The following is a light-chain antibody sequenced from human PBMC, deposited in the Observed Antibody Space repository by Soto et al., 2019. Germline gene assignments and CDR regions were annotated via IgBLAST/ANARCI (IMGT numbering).Light chain of an antibody. Sequence: EIQMPQSPPSLSASVGARVPINCRASQSISSYLNWYQQKPGKAPKLLIYAASSLQSGVPSRFSGSGSGTDFTLTISSLQPEDFATYYCQQSYKTFGQGTKVDIK. V-gene: IGKV1-39*01. CDR2: AAS. CDR1: QSISSY. J-gene: IGKJ1*01. CDR3: QQSYKT.